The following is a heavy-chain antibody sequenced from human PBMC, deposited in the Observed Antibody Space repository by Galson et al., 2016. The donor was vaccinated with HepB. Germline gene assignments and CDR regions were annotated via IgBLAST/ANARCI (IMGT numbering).Heavy chain of an antibody. J-gene: IGHJ3*02. CDR2: ISFDGGEE. D-gene: IGHD3-16*01. Sequence: SLRLSCAASGFSLSNYHMHWVRQAPGKGLEWVAAISFDGGEEYYIDSAKGRFFTSRDSSKNTLYLQMNSLRAEDTAVYYCAKDYDHGDPRAFGTWGQGTMVTVSS. CDR1: GFSLSNYH. V-gene: IGHV3-30*18. CDR3: AKDYDHGDPRAFGT.